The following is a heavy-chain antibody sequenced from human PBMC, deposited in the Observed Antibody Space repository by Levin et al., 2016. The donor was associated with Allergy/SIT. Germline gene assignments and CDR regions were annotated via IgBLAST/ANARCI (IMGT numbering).Heavy chain of an antibody. CDR2: IIPILNTT. V-gene: IGHV1-69*10. Sequence: SVKVSCKTSGDTLNMFAFNWVRQAPGQGLEWMGGIIPILNTTNYAQRFQGRVVIIADRSTSTIYMDLSSLTSDDTAVYYCASGEWQLARTAYWGQGTLVTVSS. CDR3: ASGEWQLARTAY. CDR1: GDTLNMFA. D-gene: IGHD3-10*01. J-gene: IGHJ4*01.